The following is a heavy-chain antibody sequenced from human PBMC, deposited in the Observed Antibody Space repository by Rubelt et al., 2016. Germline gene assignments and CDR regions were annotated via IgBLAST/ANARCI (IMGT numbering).Heavy chain of an antibody. CDR3: ARGNGSPPLDY. V-gene: IGHV4-34*01. CDR2: INHSGST. CDR1: GGSFSGYY. J-gene: IGHJ4*02. D-gene: IGHD6-13*01. Sequence: QVQLQQWGAGLLKLSETLSLTCAVYGGSFSGYYWSWIRQPPGKGLEWIGEINHSGSTNYNPSLKSRVTISVDTSKNQFFRKLSSVTASDTAVYYCARGNGSPPLDYWGQGTLVTVSS.